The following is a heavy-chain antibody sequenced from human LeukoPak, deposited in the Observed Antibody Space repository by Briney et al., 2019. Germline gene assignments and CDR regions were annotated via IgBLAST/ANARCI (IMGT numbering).Heavy chain of an antibody. J-gene: IGHJ5*02. CDR3: ATEKYYYDSSGYFVLDP. CDR1: GYTLTELS. CDR2: FDPEDGET. D-gene: IGHD3-22*01. Sequence: ASVKVSCTVSGYTLTELSMHWVRQAPGKGLEWVGGFDPEDGETIYAQKFQGRVTMTEDTSTDTAYMELGSLRSEDTAVYYCATEKYYYDSSGYFVLDPWGQGTLVTVSS. V-gene: IGHV1-24*01.